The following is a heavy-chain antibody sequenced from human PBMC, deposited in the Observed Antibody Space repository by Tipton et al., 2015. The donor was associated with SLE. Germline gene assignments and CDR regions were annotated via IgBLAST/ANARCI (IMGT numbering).Heavy chain of an antibody. CDR3: ARQGLPGAFDI. Sequence: TLSLTCAVYGGSLSGYYWNWIRQHPGKGLEWIGYIYSDGITYYNPSLKSQSTISLDTSKNQFSLNLTSVTAADTAVYYCARQGLPGAFDIWGRGTLVTVSS. J-gene: IGHJ3*02. D-gene: IGHD2-21*02. V-gene: IGHV4-31*11. CDR2: IYSDGIT. CDR1: GGSLSGYY.